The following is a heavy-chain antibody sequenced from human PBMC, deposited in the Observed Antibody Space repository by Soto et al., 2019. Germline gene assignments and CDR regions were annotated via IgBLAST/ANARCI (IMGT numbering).Heavy chain of an antibody. V-gene: IGHV4-31*03. D-gene: IGHD2-21*02. J-gene: IGHJ6*02. CDR3: ARICGGDCYSGYYYGMDV. CDR2: IYYSGST. Sequence: QVQLQESGPGLGKPSQTLSLTCTVSGGSISSGGYYWSWIRQHPGKGLEWIGYIYYSGSTYYNPCLKNRVTISVDTSKTQISLKLSSVTAADTAVYYCARICGGDCYSGYYYGMDVWGQGNTVTVSS. CDR1: GGSISSGGYY.